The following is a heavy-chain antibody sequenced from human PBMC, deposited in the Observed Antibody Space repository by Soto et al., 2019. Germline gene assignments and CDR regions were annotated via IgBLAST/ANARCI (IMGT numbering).Heavy chain of an antibody. CDR2: INPSGGST. CDR1: GYAFTSYY. J-gene: IGHJ4*02. V-gene: IGHV1-46*01. Sequence: ASVKVSCKAAGYAFTSYYMHWVRQAPGQGLEWMGIINPSGGSTSYAQKFQGRVTMTRDTSTSTVYMELSSLRSEDTAVYYCARVSRKTYTDFRGKGTLGTVST. CDR3: ARVSRKTYTDF. D-gene: IGHD3-3*01.